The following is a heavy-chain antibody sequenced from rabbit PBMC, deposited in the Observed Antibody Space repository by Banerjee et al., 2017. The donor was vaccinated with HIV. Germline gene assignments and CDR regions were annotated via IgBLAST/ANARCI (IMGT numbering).Heavy chain of an antibody. D-gene: IGHD8-1*01. CDR1: GFSFSSGYD. V-gene: IGHV1S40*01. CDR3: ARDTGTSFSSYGMDL. J-gene: IGHJ6*01. Sequence: QQLVESGGGLVKPGASLTLTCTASGFSFSSGYDMCWVRQAPGKGLEWISCIAGSSSGFTYSATWAKGRFTCSKTSSTTVTLQMTSLTVADTATYFCARDTGTSFSSYGMDLWGQGTLVTVS. CDR2: IAGSSSGFT.